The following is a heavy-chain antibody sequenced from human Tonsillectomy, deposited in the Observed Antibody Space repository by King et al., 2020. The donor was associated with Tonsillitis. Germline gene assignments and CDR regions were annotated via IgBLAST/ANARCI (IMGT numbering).Heavy chain of an antibody. CDR3: AGELLGYCSGGSCYSYYYYGMDV. V-gene: IGHV4-61*01. J-gene: IGHJ6*02. Sequence: VQLQESGPGLVKPSETLSLTCTVSGGSVSSGSYYWSWIRQPPGKGLEWIGYIYYSGSTNYNPSLKSRVTISVDTSKNQFSLKLSSVTAADTAVYYCAGELLGYCSGGSCYSYYYYGMDVWGQGTTVTVSS. D-gene: IGHD2-15*01. CDR2: IYYSGST. CDR1: GGSVSSGSYY.